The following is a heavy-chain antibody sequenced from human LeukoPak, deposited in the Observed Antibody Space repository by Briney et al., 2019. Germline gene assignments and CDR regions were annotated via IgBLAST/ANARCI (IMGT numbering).Heavy chain of an antibody. D-gene: IGHD3-3*01. Sequence: SETLSLTCTVSGGSISSYYWSWIRQPPGKGLEWIGYIYYSGSTNYNPSLKSRVTISVDTSKNQFSLKLSSVTAADTAVYYYARTYYDFWSGYRNYYMDVWGKGTTVTVSS. CDR3: ARTYYDFWSGYRNYYMDV. CDR2: IYYSGST. CDR1: GGSISSYY. J-gene: IGHJ6*03. V-gene: IGHV4-59*01.